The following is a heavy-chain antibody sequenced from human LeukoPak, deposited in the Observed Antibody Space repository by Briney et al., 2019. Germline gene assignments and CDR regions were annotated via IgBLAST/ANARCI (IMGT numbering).Heavy chain of an antibody. Sequence: GGSLRLSCAASGFTFSSYSMNWVRQAPGKGLEGVSGISRSGDSTYYADSVKGRFTISRDNAKNTLYLHMTSLRAEDTAIYYCAKGPAWGYYDSSSYSSDYWGQGTLVTVSS. CDR1: GFTFSSYS. J-gene: IGHJ4*02. D-gene: IGHD3-22*01. CDR2: ISRSGDST. CDR3: AKGPAWGYYDSSSYSSDY. V-gene: IGHV3-23*01.